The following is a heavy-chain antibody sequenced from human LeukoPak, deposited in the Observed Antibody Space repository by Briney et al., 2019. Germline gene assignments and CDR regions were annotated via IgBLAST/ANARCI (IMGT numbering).Heavy chain of an antibody. D-gene: IGHD2-2*01. CDR3: ARVGPYCSSTSCHFDY. Sequence: ASVKVSCKASGYTFTSYYMHWVRQAPGQGLEWMGIINPSGGSTGYAQKFQGRVTMTRDMSTSTVYMELSSLRSEDTAVYYCARVGPYCSSTSCHFDYWGQGTLVTVSS. V-gene: IGHV1-46*01. CDR2: INPSGGST. J-gene: IGHJ4*02. CDR1: GYTFTSYY.